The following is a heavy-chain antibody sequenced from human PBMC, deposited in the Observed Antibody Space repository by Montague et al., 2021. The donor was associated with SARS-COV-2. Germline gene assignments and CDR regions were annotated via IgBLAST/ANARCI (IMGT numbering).Heavy chain of an antibody. D-gene: IGHD3-16*02. Sequence: SETLSLTCAVYGASSSNYYWSWIRQSPGKGLEWVGEINHSGYTDYNPSLKSRLTISLDSSKKQFSLKMTSVTAADTAIYYCASAPSYSFGFGAYWGQGTLGSGSS. CDR1: GASSSNYY. CDR2: INHSGYT. V-gene: IGHV4-34*01. J-gene: IGHJ4*02. CDR3: ASAPSYSFGFGAY.